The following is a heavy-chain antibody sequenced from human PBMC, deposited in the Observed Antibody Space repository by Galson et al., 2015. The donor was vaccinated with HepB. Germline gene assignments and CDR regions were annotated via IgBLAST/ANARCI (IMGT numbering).Heavy chain of an antibody. Sequence: SLRLSCAASGFTFSSYGMHWVRQAPGKGLEWVAVISYDGSNKYYADSVKGRFTISRDNSKNTLYLQMNSLRAEDTAVYYCAKGFNDYGVRSVGYWGERALVTVSS. V-gene: IGHV3-30*18. CDR3: AKGFNDYGVRSVGY. CDR2: ISYDGSNK. D-gene: IGHD4-17*01. CDR1: GFTFSSYG. J-gene: IGHJ4*02.